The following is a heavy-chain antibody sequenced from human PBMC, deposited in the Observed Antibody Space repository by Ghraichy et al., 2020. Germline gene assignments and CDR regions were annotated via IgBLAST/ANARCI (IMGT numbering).Heavy chain of an antibody. Sequence: SETLSLTCTVSGGSVSSGSYYWSWIRQPPGKGLEWIGYIYYSGSTNYNPSLKSRVTISVDTSKNQFSLKLSSVTAADTAVYYCARTRYLHCSGGSCYQAEYFQHWGQGTLVTVSS. CDR2: IYYSGST. CDR1: GGSVSSGSYY. CDR3: ARTRYLHCSGGSCYQAEYFQH. V-gene: IGHV4-61*01. D-gene: IGHD2-15*01. J-gene: IGHJ1*01.